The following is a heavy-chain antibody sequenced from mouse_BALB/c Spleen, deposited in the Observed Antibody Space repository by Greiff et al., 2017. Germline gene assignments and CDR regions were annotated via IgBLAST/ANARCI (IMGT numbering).Heavy chain of an antibody. CDR2: IDPENGDT. J-gene: IGHJ4*01. V-gene: IGHV14-4*02. CDR1: GFNIKDYY. CDR3: NYYYGSSPSYAMDY. Sequence: EVQLQQSGAELVRSGASVKLSCTASGFNIKDYYMHWVKQRPEQGLEWIGWIDPENGDTEYAPKFQGKATMTADTSSNTAYLQLSSRTSEDTAVYYCNYYYGSSPSYAMDYWGQGTSVTVSS. D-gene: IGHD1-1*01.